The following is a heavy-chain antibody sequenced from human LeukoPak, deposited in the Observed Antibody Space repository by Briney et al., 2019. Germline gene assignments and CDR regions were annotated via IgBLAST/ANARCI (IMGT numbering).Heavy chain of an antibody. CDR1: GFTFSSYW. J-gene: IGHJ5*02. Sequence: GGSLRLSCAASGFTFSSYWMHWVRQPPGKGLVWVSRINSDESSTNYADSVKGRFTISRDNSKNTLYLQMNSLRAEDTAVYDCARDYSSGYYGSGRNWFDPWGQGTLVTVSS. CDR3: ARDYSSGYYGSGRNWFDP. V-gene: IGHV3-74*01. CDR2: INSDESST. D-gene: IGHD3-10*01.